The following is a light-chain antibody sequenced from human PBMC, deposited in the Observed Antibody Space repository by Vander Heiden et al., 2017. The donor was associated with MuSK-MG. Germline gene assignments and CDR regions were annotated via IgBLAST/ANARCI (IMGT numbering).Light chain of an antibody. CDR3: QQRNDLPLT. CDR1: QSVSSY. CDR2: KAS. V-gene: IGKV3-11*01. Sequence: DIVLTQSPATLSLSAGDRVTLTCRASQSVSSYLAWYQQKPGQAPRLLIYKASNIESGIPSRFSGSGSGTDFTLTISSLQPEDFASYYCQQRNDLPLTFGQGTKVDIK. J-gene: IGKJ1*01.